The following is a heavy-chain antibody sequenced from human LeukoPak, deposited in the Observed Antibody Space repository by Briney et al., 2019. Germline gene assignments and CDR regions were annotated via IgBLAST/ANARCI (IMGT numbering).Heavy chain of an antibody. Sequence: GASVTVSFKTSGYTFTGYNMHWVRQAPGQGLEWIGWINPHSGGTNYAQNFQGRVTMTRDTSISTAYMELNRLRSDDTAVYYCARGLLAKGFDYWGQGTLVTVSS. CDR3: ARGLLAKGFDY. V-gene: IGHV1-2*02. CDR2: INPHSGGT. J-gene: IGHJ4*02. CDR1: GYTFTGYN. D-gene: IGHD2-15*01.